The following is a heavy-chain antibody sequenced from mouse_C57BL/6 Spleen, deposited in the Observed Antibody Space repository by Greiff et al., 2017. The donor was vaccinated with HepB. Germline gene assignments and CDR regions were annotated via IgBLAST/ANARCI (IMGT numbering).Heavy chain of an antibody. J-gene: IGHJ4*01. CDR2: FYPGSGSI. CDR1: GYTFTEYT. D-gene: IGHD1-1*01. CDR3: ARHALSTVVSTYYAMDY. Sequence: VKLVESGAELVKPGASVKLSCKASGYTFTEYTIHWVKQRSGQGLEWIGWFYPGSGSIKYNEKFKDKATLTADKSSSTVYMELSRLTSEDSAVYFCARHALSTVVSTYYAMDYWGQGTSVTVSS. V-gene: IGHV1-62-2*01.